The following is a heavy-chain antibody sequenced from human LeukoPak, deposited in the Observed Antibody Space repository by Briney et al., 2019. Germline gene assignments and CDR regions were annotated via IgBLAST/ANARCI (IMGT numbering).Heavy chain of an antibody. CDR2: IYYSGST. J-gene: IGHJ4*02. CDR3: ARYIVGAHDY. Sequence: SDTLSLTCPVSGGSIGSSYWGWIRQPPGRGLGWIGYIYYSGSTNYNPSLKSRVTISVDTSKNQFSLKLSTVTAAATAVYYCARYIVGAHDYWGQGTLVTVSS. V-gene: IGHV4-59*01. D-gene: IGHD1-26*01. CDR1: GGSIGSSY.